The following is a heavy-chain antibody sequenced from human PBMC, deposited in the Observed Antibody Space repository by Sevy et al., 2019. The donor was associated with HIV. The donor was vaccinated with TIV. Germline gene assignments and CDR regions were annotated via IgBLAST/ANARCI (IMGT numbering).Heavy chain of an antibody. CDR2: ISAYNGNT. CDR3: AFTKGVFGVVMTSFFFDF. D-gene: IGHD3-3*01. Sequence: ASVKVSCKASGYTFTSYGIAWVRQAPGQGLEWMGWISAYNGNTNYAREFQGRLTMTTDTSTTAVYMDLRSLRSDDTAVYYCAFTKGVFGVVMTSFFFDFWGQGTPVTVSS. V-gene: IGHV1-18*01. J-gene: IGHJ4*02. CDR1: GYTFTSYG.